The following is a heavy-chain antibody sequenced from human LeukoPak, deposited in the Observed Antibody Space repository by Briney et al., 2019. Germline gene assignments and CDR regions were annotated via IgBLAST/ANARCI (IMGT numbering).Heavy chain of an antibody. Sequence: PEGSLRLSCAASGFNFRSYAFHWVRQAPGKGPEWMAFITYDGTDTYYADSVKGRFTLSRDNSQNTLYLQMNSLRAADTAVYCCARPGGYAFDMWGQGTMVTVSS. CDR3: ARPGGYAFDM. CDR2: ITYDGTDT. V-gene: IGHV3-30*04. D-gene: IGHD3-16*01. CDR1: GFNFRSYA. J-gene: IGHJ3*02.